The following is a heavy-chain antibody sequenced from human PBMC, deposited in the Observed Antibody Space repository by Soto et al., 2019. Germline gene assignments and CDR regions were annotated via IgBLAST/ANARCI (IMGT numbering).Heavy chain of an antibody. CDR1: GGSISSYY. V-gene: IGHV4-59*01. CDR2: IYYSGST. Sequence: PSETLSLTCTVSGGSISSYYWSWIRQPPGEGLEWIGYIYYSGSTNYNPSLKSRVTISVDTSKNQFSLKLSSVTAADTAVYYCARLNYDYVWGSYTFFDYWGQGTLVTVSS. CDR3: ARLNYDYVWGSYTFFDY. J-gene: IGHJ4*02. D-gene: IGHD3-16*01.